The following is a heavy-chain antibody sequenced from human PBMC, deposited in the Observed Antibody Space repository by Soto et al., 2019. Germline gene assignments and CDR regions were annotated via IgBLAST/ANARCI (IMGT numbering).Heavy chain of an antibody. D-gene: IGHD3-16*02. CDR1: GGSISSGGYS. CDR3: ARGVIH. V-gene: IGHV4-31*03. Sequence: QVQLQESGPGLVKPSQTLSLTCTVSGGSISSGGYSWSWIRQHPGKGLEWIGYIYYSGSTSYNPSLKRRLTISVDTSKNQFSLELSSVTAADTAVDYCARGVIHWGQGTLVTVSS. J-gene: IGHJ4*02. CDR2: IYYSGST.